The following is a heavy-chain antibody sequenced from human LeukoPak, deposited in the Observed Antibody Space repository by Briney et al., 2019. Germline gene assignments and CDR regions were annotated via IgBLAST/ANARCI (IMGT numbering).Heavy chain of an antibody. CDR2: ISSSSSYI. J-gene: IGHJ3*02. D-gene: IGHD5-12*01. V-gene: IGHV3-21*01. CDR1: GFTFSSYS. CDR3: ARDRGYSGYDAFDI. Sequence: GGSLRLSCAASGFTFSSYSMNWVRRAPGKGLEWVSSISSSSSYIYYADSVKGRFTISRDNAKNSLYLQMNSLRAEDTAVYYCARDRGYSGYDAFDIWGQGTMVTVSS.